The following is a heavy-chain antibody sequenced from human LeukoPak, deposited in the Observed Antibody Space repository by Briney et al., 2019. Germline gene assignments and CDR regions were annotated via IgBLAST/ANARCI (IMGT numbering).Heavy chain of an antibody. CDR1: GFTFSSYA. CDR2: ISGSGGST. J-gene: IGHJ4*02. D-gene: IGHD1-26*01. V-gene: IGHV3-23*01. CDR3: AKDVGGATPYDY. Sequence: SGGSLRLSCAASGFTFSSYAMSWVRQAPGKGLEWVPAISGSGGSTYYADSVKGRFTISRDNSKNTLYLQMNSLRAEDTAVYCCAKDVGGATPYDYWGQGTLVTVSS.